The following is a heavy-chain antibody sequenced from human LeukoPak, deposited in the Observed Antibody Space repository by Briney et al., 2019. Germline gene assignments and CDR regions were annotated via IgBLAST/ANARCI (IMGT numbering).Heavy chain of an antibody. Sequence: SETLSLTCTVSGGSISSGGYYWSCIRQHPGKGLEWLGYVYYSGSTYSNPSFKSRVTISVDTSKNQYSLKLSFVTAADTAVYYCASGGVPAAHSWFDPWGQGTLVTVSS. CDR3: ASGGVPAAHSWFDP. V-gene: IGHV4-31*03. CDR1: GGSISSGGYY. D-gene: IGHD2-2*01. J-gene: IGHJ5*02. CDR2: VYYSGST.